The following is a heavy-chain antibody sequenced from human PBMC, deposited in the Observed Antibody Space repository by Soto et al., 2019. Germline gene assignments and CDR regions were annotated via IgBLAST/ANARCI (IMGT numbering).Heavy chain of an antibody. CDR2: ISGGGGST. J-gene: IGHJ4*02. CDR1: GFTFSSYA. D-gene: IGHD3-16*02. Sequence: GGSLRLSCAASGFTFSSYAMSWVRQAPGKGLEWVSSISGGGGSTYYADSVKGRFTISRDNSKNTLYLQMNSLRAEDTAVYHCAKDANYDYVWGSYRIDYWGQGTRVTVSS. CDR3: AKDANYDYVWGSYRIDY. V-gene: IGHV3-23*01.